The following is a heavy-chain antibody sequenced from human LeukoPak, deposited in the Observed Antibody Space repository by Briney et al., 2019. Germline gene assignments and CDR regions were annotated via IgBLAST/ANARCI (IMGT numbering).Heavy chain of an antibody. J-gene: IGHJ2*01. CDR3: ARDRGGGITPTGWYFDL. Sequence: GGSLRLSCAASGFTFSSYSMNWVRQAPGKGLEWVSSISSSSSYIYYADSVKGRFTISRDNAKNSLYLQMNSLRAEDTAVYYCARDRGGGITPTGWYFDLWGRGTLVTVSS. V-gene: IGHV3-21*01. CDR1: GFTFSSYS. D-gene: IGHD1-7*01. CDR2: ISSSSSYI.